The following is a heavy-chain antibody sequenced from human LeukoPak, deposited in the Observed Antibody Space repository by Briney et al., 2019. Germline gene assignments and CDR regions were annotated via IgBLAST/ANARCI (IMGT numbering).Heavy chain of an antibody. J-gene: IGHJ3*02. CDR3: AREEWGSSNAFDI. Sequence: GSLRLSCAASGFTFSSYSMNWVRQAPGKGLEWVSSISSSSSYIYYADSVKGRFTISRDNAKNSLYLQMNSLRAEDTAVYYCAREEWGSSNAFDIWGQGTMVTVSS. CDR2: ISSSSSYI. V-gene: IGHV3-21*01. D-gene: IGHD3-16*01. CDR1: GFTFSSYS.